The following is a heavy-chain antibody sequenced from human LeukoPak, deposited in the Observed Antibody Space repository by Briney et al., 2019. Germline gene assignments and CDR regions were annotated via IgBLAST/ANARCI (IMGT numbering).Heavy chain of an antibody. J-gene: IGHJ4*02. V-gene: IGHV1-69*01. CDR1: GYTFTTYD. CDR2: IIPIFGTA. D-gene: IGHD4-17*01. Sequence: SVKVSCKASGYTFTTYDINWVRQAPGQGLEWMGGIIPIFGTANYAQKFQGRVTITADESTSTAYMELSSLRSEDTAVYYCARIKYGDLDYWGQGTLVTVSS. CDR3: ARIKYGDLDY.